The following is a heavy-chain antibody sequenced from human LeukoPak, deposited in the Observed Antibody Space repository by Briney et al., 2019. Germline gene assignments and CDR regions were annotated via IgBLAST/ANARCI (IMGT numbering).Heavy chain of an antibody. D-gene: IGHD6-19*01. CDR1: GGSVSSSSYY. CDR2: IYYSGST. Sequence: SETLSLTCTVSGGSVSSSSYYWGWIRQPPGKGLEWIGSIYYSGSTYYNPSLKSRVTISIDTSKNQFSLKLSSVTAADTAVYYCARLGWGWSLDLWGRGTLVTVSS. V-gene: IGHV4-39*01. J-gene: IGHJ2*01. CDR3: ARLGWGWSLDL.